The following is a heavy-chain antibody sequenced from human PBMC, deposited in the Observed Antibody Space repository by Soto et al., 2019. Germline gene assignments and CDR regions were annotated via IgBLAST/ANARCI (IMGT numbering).Heavy chain of an antibody. CDR3: ARDEYSSGWYDNWFDP. D-gene: IGHD6-19*01. V-gene: IGHV1-18*01. CDR2: ISAYNGNT. J-gene: IGHJ5*02. CDR1: GYTFTSYC. Sequence: GASVKVSCKASGYTFTSYCISWVRQAPGQGLEWMGWISAYNGNTNYAQKLQGRVTMTTDTSTSTAYMELRSLRSDDTAVYYCARDEYSSGWYDNWFDPWGQGTLVTVSS.